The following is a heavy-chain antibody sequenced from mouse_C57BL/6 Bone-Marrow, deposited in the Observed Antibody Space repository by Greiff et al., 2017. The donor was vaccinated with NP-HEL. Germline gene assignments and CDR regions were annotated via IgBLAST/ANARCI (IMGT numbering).Heavy chain of an antibody. CDR1: GYTFTDYE. CDR3: TIYSSGY. CDR2: IDPETGGT. V-gene: IGHV1-15*01. Sequence: VQVVESGAELVRPGASVTLSCKASGYTFTDYEMHWVKQTPVHGLEWIGAIDPETGGTAYNQKFKGKAILTADKSSSTAYMELRSLTSEDSAVYYCTIYSSGYWGQGTTLTVSS. D-gene: IGHD3-2*02. J-gene: IGHJ2*01.